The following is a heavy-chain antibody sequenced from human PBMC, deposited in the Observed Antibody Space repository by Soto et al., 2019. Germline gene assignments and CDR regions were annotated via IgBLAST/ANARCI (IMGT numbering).Heavy chain of an antibody. D-gene: IGHD3-16*01. J-gene: IGHJ4*02. CDR1: GYTFTSYY. Sequence: QVQLVQSGAEVKKPEASVKVSCKASGYTFTSYYMHWVRQAPGQGLEWMGIINPSGGSTSYAQKFQGRLTMTRDTSTSTVYMELSSLRSEDTAVYYCARVGGSVTIDYWGQGTLVTVSS. V-gene: IGHV1-46*03. CDR2: INPSGGST. CDR3: ARVGGSVTIDY.